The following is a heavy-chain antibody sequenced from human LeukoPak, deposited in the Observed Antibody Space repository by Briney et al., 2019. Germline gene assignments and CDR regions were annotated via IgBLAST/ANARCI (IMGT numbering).Heavy chain of an antibody. J-gene: IGHJ4*02. CDR3: ARGEWLLLAYDY. CDR2: IYTSGST. D-gene: IGHD3-22*01. V-gene: IGHV4-61*02. CDR1: GGSISSGSYY. Sequence: PSETLSLTCTVSGGSISSGSYYWSWIRPPAGKGLEWIGRIYTSGSTNYNPSLKSRVTISVDTSKNQFSLKLSSVTAADTAVYYCARGEWLLLAYDYWGQGTLVTVSS.